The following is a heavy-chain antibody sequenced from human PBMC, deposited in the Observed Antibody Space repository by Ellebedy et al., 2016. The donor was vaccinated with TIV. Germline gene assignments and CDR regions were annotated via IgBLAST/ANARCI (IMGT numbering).Heavy chain of an antibody. D-gene: IGHD3-22*01. CDR1: GYTLTSHY. J-gene: IGHJ4*02. CDR2: INSSGGST. V-gene: IGHV1-46*04. Sequence: AASVKVSCMASGYTLTSHYMHWVRQAPGQGLEWMGIINSSGGSTSYAQKLQGRVTMTRDTYTSTVYMELCSLRSEDTAVYYCARASYDSSGTVNDYWGQGTLVTVSS. CDR3: ARASYDSSGTVNDY.